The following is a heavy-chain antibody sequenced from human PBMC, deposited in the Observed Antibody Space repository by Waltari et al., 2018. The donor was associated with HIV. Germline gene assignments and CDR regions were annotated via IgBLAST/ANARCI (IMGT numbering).Heavy chain of an antibody. CDR2: IKPDSSEK. D-gene: IGHD1-26*01. Sequence: QLVESGGDLVPPGGSLRLSCVVSGFSIGRYWMTWVRQAPGKGLEWVANIKPDSSEKHYGGSVKGRFTVSRDNARDSLFLHMDTLRVDDTAVYYCTRGGYWEPPDYWGQGTLVTVSS. J-gene: IGHJ4*02. V-gene: IGHV3-7*01. CDR1: GFSIGRYW. CDR3: TRGGYWEPPDY.